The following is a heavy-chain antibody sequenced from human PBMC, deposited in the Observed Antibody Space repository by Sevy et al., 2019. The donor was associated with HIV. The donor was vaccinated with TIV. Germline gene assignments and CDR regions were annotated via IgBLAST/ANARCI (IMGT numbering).Heavy chain of an antibody. CDR3: ARHGGLVDRAFDY. D-gene: IGHD3-10*01. J-gene: IGHJ4*02. CDR2: IFFTGRT. V-gene: IGHV4-39*01. Sequence: SETLSLNCTVSGGFISGNSYDWGWIRQPPGKGLGWMGSIFFTGRTSYATSLGSRVTISVDEYKNQFSLRLSSVTATDTAVYFCARHGGLVDRAFDYWGQGTLVTVSS. CDR1: GGFISGNSYD.